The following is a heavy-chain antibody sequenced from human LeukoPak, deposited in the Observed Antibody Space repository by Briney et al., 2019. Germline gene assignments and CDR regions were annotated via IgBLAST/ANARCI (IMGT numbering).Heavy chain of an antibody. CDR2: MNPNSGNT. D-gene: IGHD3-10*01. CDR3: ARDKGSGSYYNWFDP. CDR1: GYTFTSYD. J-gene: IGHJ5*02. V-gene: IGHV1-8*01. Sequence: GASVKVSFKASGYTFTSYDINWVRQATGQGLEWMGLMNPNSGNTGYAQKFQGRVTMTRNTSISTAYMELRSLRSDDTAVYYFARDKGSGSYYNWFDPWGQGNLVTVSS.